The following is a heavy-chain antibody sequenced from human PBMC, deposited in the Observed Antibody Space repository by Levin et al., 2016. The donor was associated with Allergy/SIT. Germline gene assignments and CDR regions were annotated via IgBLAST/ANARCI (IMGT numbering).Heavy chain of an antibody. CDR1: GFTFSSYG. CDR2: IWYDGSNR. V-gene: IGHV3-33*01. CDR3: ARDMYSSPPDYYFYYGMDV. D-gene: IGHD6-13*01. J-gene: IGHJ6*02. Sequence: GESLKISRAVSGFTFSSYGMHWVRQAPGKGLEWVAVIWYDGSNRYYADSVKGRFTISRDNSKNTLYLQMTSLRAEDTAVYYCARDMYSSPPDYYFYYGMDVWGQGTTVTVSS.